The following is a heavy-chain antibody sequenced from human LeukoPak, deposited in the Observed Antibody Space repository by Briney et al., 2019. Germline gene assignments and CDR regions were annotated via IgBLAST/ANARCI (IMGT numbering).Heavy chain of an antibody. CDR1: GFTFSDYY. CDR2: ISSTSIYT. CDR3: AREDGYSSSWYSDH. Sequence: GGSLRLSCAASGFTFSDYYMSWIRQAPGKGLEWVSDISSTSIYTNYADSVKGRFTISRDNAKNSLYLQMNSLRAEDTAVYYCAREDGYSSSWYSDHWGQGTLVTVSP. J-gene: IGHJ4*02. D-gene: IGHD6-13*01. V-gene: IGHV3-11*05.